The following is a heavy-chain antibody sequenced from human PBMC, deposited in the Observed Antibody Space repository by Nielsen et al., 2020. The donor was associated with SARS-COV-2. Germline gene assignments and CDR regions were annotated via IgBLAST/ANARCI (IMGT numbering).Heavy chain of an antibody. Sequence: GESLKISCAASGFTFSHCYITGGRQAPGKGLEWVSVIYSGGSTYYADSVKGRFTISRDNSKNTLYLQMNSLRAEDTAVYYCARAGFGEFYLDYWGQGTLVTVSS. V-gene: IGHV3-53*01. J-gene: IGHJ4*02. CDR1: GFTFSHCY. CDR3: ARAGFGEFYLDY. D-gene: IGHD3-10*01. CDR2: IYSGGST.